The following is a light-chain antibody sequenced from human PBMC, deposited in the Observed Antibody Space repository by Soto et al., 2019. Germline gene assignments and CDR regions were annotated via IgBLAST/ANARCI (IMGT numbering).Light chain of an antibody. V-gene: IGKV3-15*01. CDR1: QSVDIN. CDR3: QQYISWPRT. J-gene: IGKJ1*01. Sequence: DIVLTQSPATLSVSAGERVTVSCRASQSVDINLAWYQQKPGQAPRLLIYGASTRATDMPGRFSGRGAGAEFTLTISSLQSEDFAVYYCQQYISWPRTFGQGTKVDIK. CDR2: GAS.